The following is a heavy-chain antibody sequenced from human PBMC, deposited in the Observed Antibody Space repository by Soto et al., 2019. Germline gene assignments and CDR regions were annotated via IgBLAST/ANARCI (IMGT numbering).Heavy chain of an antibody. J-gene: IGHJ4*02. CDR3: ARYRCSGGSCYFDY. CDR1: GGSISSSSYY. V-gene: IGHV4-39*01. Sequence: SETLSLTCTVSGGSISSSSYYWGWVRQPPEKGLGWIGSISYGGSTYYNPSLKSRVAISVDTAKNQFSLKLSSVTAADTAVYYCARYRCSGGSCYFDYWGQGTLVTVSS. D-gene: IGHD2-15*01. CDR2: ISYGGST.